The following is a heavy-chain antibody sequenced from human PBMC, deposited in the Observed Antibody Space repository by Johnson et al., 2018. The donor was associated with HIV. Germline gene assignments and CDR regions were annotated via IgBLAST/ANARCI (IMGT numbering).Heavy chain of an antibody. V-gene: IGHV3-11*04. CDR3: AREEGSDILTRGDAFDI. Sequence: QVQLMESGGGVVRPGGSLRLSCAVSGFIFRDYYMSWIRQAPGKGLEWVSYISSRGKSTNYADSVKGRFTISRDNAKNSLSLQMNSLRAEDTAIYYCAREEGSDILTRGDAFDIWGQGTMVAVSS. CDR2: ISSRGKST. D-gene: IGHD3-9*01. J-gene: IGHJ3*02. CDR1: GFIFRDYY.